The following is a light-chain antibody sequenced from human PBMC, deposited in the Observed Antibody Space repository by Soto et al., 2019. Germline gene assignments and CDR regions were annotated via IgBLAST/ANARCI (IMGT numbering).Light chain of an antibody. CDR3: AAWDDSLSGPV. Sequence: QSVLTQPPSASGTPGQRVTISCSGSSSKIGSNYVYWYQQLPGTAPKLLIYRNNQRPSGVPDRFSGSKSGTSASLAISGLRSEDEDDYYCAAWDDSLSGPVFGGGTKLTVL. V-gene: IGLV1-47*01. CDR1: SSKIGSNY. J-gene: IGLJ2*01. CDR2: RNN.